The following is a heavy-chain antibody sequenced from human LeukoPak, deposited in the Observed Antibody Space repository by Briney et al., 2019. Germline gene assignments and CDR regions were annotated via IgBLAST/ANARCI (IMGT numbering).Heavy chain of an antibody. CDR2: ISYDGSNK. D-gene: IGHD3-10*01. CDR3: AKDYYMVRGFTFDY. V-gene: IGHV3-30*18. Sequence: PGGSLRLSCAASGFTFSSYGMHWVRQAPGKGLEWVAVISYDGSNKYYADSVKGRFTISRDNSKNTLYLQMNSLRAEDTAVYYCAKDYYMVRGFTFDYWGQGTLVTVSS. J-gene: IGHJ4*02. CDR1: GFTFSSYG.